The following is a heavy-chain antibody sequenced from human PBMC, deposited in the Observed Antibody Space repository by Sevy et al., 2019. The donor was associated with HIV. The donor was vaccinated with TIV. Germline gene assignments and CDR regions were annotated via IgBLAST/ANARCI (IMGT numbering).Heavy chain of an antibody. V-gene: IGHV3-53*01. CDR1: GFTVSSVY. D-gene: IGHD6-19*01. CDR2: IYDAGST. J-gene: IGHJ3*02. Sequence: GGSLRLSCAASGFTVSSVYMSWVRQAPGKGLERVSLIYDAGSTYFADSVEGRFTISRDDSKNTLYLQMNSLRAEDTAVYFCARESGYSSSPGAFDIWGQGTMVTVSS. CDR3: ARESGYSSSPGAFDI.